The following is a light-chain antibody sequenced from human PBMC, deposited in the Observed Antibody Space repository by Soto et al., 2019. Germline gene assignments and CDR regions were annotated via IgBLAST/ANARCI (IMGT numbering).Light chain of an antibody. CDR2: DAS. J-gene: IGKJ1*01. CDR1: QPIPTS. Sequence: DIQMTQSQSSLSASVGDRATINCLASQPIPTSLNLYKHKPGKAPKLLIHDASSLDSGAPSRFIGSGSWTDFTISISSLRPERLETYYCKKRYRTPRTFGQGTNVHI. CDR3: KKRYRTPRT. V-gene: IGKV1-39*01.